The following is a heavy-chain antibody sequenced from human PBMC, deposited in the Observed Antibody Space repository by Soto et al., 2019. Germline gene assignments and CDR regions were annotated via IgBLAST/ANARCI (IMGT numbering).Heavy chain of an antibody. D-gene: IGHD6-19*01. J-gene: IGHJ4*02. V-gene: IGHV1-69*13. CDR2: IIPIFGTS. CDR1: GGTFSTYA. Sequence: SVKVSCKASGGTFSTYAISWVRQAPGQGLEWMGGIIPIFGTSNYAQKFQGRVTITADESTSTVYMELSSPRAEDTAVYYCARDDSSGWPHWGQGTLVTVSS. CDR3: ARDDSSGWPH.